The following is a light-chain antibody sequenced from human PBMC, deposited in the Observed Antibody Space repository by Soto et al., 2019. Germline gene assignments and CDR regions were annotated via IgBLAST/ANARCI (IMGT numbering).Light chain of an antibody. V-gene: IGKV3-15*01. CDR2: DAS. Sequence: EIVMTQSPATLSVSPGERATLSCRASHSVSTRLAWYQQKPGQALRLLIYDASTRATGLPARFSGSGSGTDFTLTISSLQSEDFAVYYCQHYTNWPLTFGGGTKVDIK. J-gene: IGKJ4*01. CDR1: HSVSTR. CDR3: QHYTNWPLT.